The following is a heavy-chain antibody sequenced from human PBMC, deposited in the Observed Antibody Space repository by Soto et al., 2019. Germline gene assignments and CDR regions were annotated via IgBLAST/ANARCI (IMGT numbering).Heavy chain of an antibody. CDR2: IYYSGST. CDR3: ARERGGDYAAGWFDP. Sequence: SETLSLTCTVSGGSISSYYWSWIRQPPGKGLEWIGYIYYSGSTNYNPSLKSRVTISVDTSKNQFSLKLSSVTAADTAVYYCARERGGDYAAGWFDPWGQGTLVTVSS. D-gene: IGHD4-17*01. J-gene: IGHJ5*02. CDR1: GGSISSYY. V-gene: IGHV4-59*01.